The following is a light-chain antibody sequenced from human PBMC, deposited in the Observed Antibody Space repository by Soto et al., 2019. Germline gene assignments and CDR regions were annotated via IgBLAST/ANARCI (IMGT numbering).Light chain of an antibody. J-gene: IGLJ2*01. V-gene: IGLV4-69*01. CDR1: SGHSNYA. CDR3: QPWGSGIVL. Sequence: QPVLTQSPSASASLGASVKLTCTLSSGHSNYAIAWRQQQSEKSPRDLMKIKSDGSHSKGDGIPTRFSGSSSGAERYLTIASLQSEDDADYYCQPWGSGIVLFGGGTKLTVL. CDR2: IKSDGSH.